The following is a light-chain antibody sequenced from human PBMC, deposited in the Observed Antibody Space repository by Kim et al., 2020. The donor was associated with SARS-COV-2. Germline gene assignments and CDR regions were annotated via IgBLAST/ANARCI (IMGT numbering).Light chain of an antibody. V-gene: IGKV3-20*01. Sequence: LSPGERATLACRASQSVTSNYLAWYQQRPGQAPRLLIYGASSRATGIPDRFSGSGSGTDFTLTISRLEPEDFAVYYCQQYGTSKTFGRGTKVDIK. CDR3: QQYGTSKT. J-gene: IGKJ1*01. CDR1: QSVTSNY. CDR2: GAS.